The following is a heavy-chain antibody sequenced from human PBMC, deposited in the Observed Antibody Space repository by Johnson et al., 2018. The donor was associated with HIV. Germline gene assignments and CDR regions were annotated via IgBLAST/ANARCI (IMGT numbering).Heavy chain of an antibody. V-gene: IGHV3-7*05. CDR3: ARESLPGYSSSNDAFDI. D-gene: IGHD6-13*01. CDR1: GFTFSSYW. CDR2: IKQDGSEK. Sequence: MQLVESGGGLVQPGGSLRLSCAASGFTFSSYWMSWVRQAPGKGLEWVANIKQDGSEKYYVDSVKGRFTISKDNAKNSLYLQMNSLRAEDTAVYYCARESLPGYSSSNDAFDIWGQGTMVNVSS. J-gene: IGHJ3*02.